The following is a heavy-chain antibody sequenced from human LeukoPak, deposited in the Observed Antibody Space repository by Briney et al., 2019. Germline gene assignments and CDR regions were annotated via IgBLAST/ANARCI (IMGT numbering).Heavy chain of an antibody. CDR3: ARLRTYYYDSSGYTLFDY. Sequence: ASVKVSCTASGYTFSDYYMHWVRQAPGQGLEWMGWINPNSGGTNYAQKFQGRVTMTRDTSISTAYMELSRLRSDDTAVYYCARLRTYYYDSSGYTLFDYWGQGTLVTVSS. CDR2: INPNSGGT. CDR1: GYTFSDYY. J-gene: IGHJ4*02. D-gene: IGHD3-22*01. V-gene: IGHV1-2*02.